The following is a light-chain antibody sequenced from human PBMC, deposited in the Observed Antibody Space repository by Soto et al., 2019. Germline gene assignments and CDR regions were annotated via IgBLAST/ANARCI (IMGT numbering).Light chain of an antibody. J-gene: IGLJ2*01. CDR3: SSYVGCNFLV. V-gene: IGLV2-14*02. CDR1: SSDVGSYYP. CDR2: EVN. Sequence: QSALTQPASMSGSPGQSITISCTGTSSDVGSYYPVSWFQQHPGKAPKLIIYEVNKRPSGVPDRFSGSKSGNTASLTVSGLRGEGEAYYYCSSYVGCNFLVFGGGTKVTVL.